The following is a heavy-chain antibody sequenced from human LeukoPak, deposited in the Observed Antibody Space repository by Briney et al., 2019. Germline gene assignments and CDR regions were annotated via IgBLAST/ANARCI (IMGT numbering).Heavy chain of an antibody. V-gene: IGHV4-59*01. CDR2: IYYTGST. J-gene: IGHJ4*02. CDR1: GGSISSYY. Sequence: SETLSLTCTVSGGSISSYYWSWIRQPPGKGLEWIGYIYYTGSTKYNASLKSRVTISVDTSKNQFSLKLSSVTAADTAVYYCARVRGYYDSSGYDYWGQGTLVTVSS. D-gene: IGHD3-22*01. CDR3: ARVRGYYDSSGYDY.